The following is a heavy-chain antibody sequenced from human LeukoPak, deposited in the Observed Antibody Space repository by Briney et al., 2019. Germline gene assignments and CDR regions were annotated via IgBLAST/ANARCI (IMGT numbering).Heavy chain of an antibody. CDR1: GYTFTGYD. CDR3: ARGNRPRGLGYYYGMDV. V-gene: IGHV1-8*01. Sequence: GASVKVSCKASGYTFTGYDINRVRLATGQGLEWMGWMNPNSGNTGYAQKFQGRVTMTRNTSISTAYMELSSLRSEDTAVYYCARGNRPRGLGYYYGMDVWGQVTTVTVSS. J-gene: IGHJ6*02. D-gene: IGHD1-14*01. CDR2: MNPNSGNT.